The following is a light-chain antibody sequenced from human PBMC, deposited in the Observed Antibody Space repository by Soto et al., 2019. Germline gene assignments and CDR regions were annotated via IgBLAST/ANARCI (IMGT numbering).Light chain of an antibody. V-gene: IGKV3-15*01. Sequence: VMAQSPATLSVSPGERATLSCRASQSVSSNLAWYQQKPGQAPRLLIYEASTRATGVPARFSGSGSGTAFTLTISSLQSEDFAVYHCQQYNNGPPFDFGPGTKVDI. CDR3: QQYNNGPPFD. CDR1: QSVSSN. CDR2: EAS. J-gene: IGKJ3*01.